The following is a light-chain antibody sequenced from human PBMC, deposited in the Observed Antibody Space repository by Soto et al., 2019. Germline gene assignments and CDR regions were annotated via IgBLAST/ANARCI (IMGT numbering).Light chain of an antibody. CDR2: GPS. CDR3: QQYGSSPWT. V-gene: IGKV3-20*01. Sequence: VLTKVPGTLLLSTGERGTRFCRASQSVSSNYVAWYQQKPGQAPTPLIYGPSSRATGMPDRFSGSGAGTDFTLTISRLEPEDFAVYYCQQYGSSPWTCGQGTKVDIK. CDR1: QSVSSNY. J-gene: IGKJ1*01.